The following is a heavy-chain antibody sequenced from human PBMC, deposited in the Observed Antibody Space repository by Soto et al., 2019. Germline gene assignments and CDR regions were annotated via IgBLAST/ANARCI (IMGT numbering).Heavy chain of an antibody. CDR3: AIEWVRGTMYNWFDP. J-gene: IGHJ5*02. CDR2: ISSSGSTI. CDR1: GFTFSDYY. D-gene: IGHD3-10*01. Sequence: QVQLVESGGGLVKPGGSLRISCAASGFTFSDYYMSWIRQAPGKGLEWVSYISSSGSTIYYADSVKGRFTISRDNAKNSLYLQMNSLRAEDTAVYYFAIEWVRGTMYNWFDPWGQGTLVTVPS. V-gene: IGHV3-11*01.